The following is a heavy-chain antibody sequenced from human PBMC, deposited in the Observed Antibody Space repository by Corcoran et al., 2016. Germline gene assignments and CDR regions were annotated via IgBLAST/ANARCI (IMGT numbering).Heavy chain of an antibody. D-gene: IGHD6-19*01. V-gene: IGHV1-2*02. Sequence: QVQLVQSGAEVKKPGASVKVSCKASGYTFTGYYMHWVRQAPGQGLEWMGWINPNSGGTNYAQKFQGRVTMTRDTSNSTAYMELSRLRSDDTALYYCARVTPGIAVAKGRWFDPWGQGTLVTVSS. J-gene: IGHJ5*02. CDR3: ARVTPGIAVAKGRWFDP. CDR1: GYTFTGYY. CDR2: INPNSGGT.